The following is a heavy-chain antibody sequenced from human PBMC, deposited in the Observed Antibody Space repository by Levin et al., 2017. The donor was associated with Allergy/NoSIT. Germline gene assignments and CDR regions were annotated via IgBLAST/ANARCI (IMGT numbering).Heavy chain of an antibody. Sequence: SETLSLTCTVSGGSVSSGTYYWSWIRQPPGEGLEWIGYIYYSGSTIYNPSLKSRVTISVDTSKNQFSLMLSSVTAADTAVYYCARWGAVAGIVAFDYWGQGSLVTVSS. J-gene: IGHJ4*02. V-gene: IGHV4-61*01. CDR3: ARWGAVAGIVAFDY. D-gene: IGHD6-19*01. CDR1: GGSVSSGTYY. CDR2: IYYSGST.